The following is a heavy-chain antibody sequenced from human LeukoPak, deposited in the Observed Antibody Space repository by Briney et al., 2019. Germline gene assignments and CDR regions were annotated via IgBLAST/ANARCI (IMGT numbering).Heavy chain of an antibody. V-gene: IGHV4-30-2*05. J-gene: IGHJ4*02. CDR1: GGSISSGGYS. Sequence: PSETLSLTCAVSGGSISSGGYSWSWIRQPPGKGLEWIGYIYHSGSTYYNPSLKSRVTISVDTSKNQFSLKLSSVTAADTAVYYCARKGYSYGHDFDYWGQGTLVTVSS. D-gene: IGHD5-18*01. CDR2: IYHSGST. CDR3: ARKGYSYGHDFDY.